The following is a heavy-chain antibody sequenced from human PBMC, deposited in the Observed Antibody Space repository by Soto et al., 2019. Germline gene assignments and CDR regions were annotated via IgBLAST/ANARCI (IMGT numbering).Heavy chain of an antibody. V-gene: IGHV3-30*18. CDR2: ISYDGSNK. Sequence: GGSLRLSCAASGFTFSSYGMHWVRQAPGKGLEWVAVISYDGSNKYYADSVKGRFTISRDNSKNTLYLQMNSLRAEDTAVYYCAKSYIDYGDLSYGMDVWGQGTTVTVSS. J-gene: IGHJ6*02. D-gene: IGHD4-17*01. CDR1: GFTFSSYG. CDR3: AKSYIDYGDLSYGMDV.